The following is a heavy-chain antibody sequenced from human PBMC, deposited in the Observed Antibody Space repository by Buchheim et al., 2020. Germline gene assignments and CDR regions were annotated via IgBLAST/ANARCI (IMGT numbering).Heavy chain of an antibody. CDR1: GYTITGYY. CDR3: ARDDPGQSGSYSNGMDV. Sequence: QVQLVQSGAEVKKPGASVKVSCKASGYTITGYYMHWVRQAPGQGLEWMGWINPNSGGTNYAQKFQGRVTMTRDTSISTAYMELRRLRSDDTAVYYCARDDPGQSGSYSNGMDVWGQGTT. D-gene: IGHD1-26*01. CDR2: INPNSGGT. V-gene: IGHV1-2*02. J-gene: IGHJ6*02.